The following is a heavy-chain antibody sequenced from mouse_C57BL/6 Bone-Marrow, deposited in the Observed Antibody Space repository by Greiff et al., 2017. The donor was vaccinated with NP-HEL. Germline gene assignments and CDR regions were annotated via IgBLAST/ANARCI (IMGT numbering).Heavy chain of an antibody. V-gene: IGHV14-4*01. J-gene: IGHJ4*01. Sequence: VQLQQSGAELVRPGASVKLSCTASGFNIKDDYMHWVKQRPEQGLEWIGWIDPENGDTEYASKFQGTATITADTSSNTAYLQLSSLTSEYTAVYYCTTNSNYLHYYAMDYGGQGTSVTVSS. CDR2: IDPENGDT. CDR3: TTNSNYLHYYAMDY. CDR1: GFNIKDDY. D-gene: IGHD2-5*01.